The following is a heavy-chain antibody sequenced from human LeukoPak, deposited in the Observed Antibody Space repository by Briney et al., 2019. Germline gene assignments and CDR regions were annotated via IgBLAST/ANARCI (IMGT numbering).Heavy chain of an antibody. Sequence: PSETLSLTCAVYGGSFSGYYWSWTRQPPGKGLEWIGEINHSGSTNYNPSLKSRVTISVDTSKNQFSLKLSSVTAADTAVYYCARWGRGYSYVSDYWGQGTLVTVSS. CDR1: GGSFSGYY. CDR3: ARWGRGYSYVSDY. J-gene: IGHJ4*02. V-gene: IGHV4-34*01. CDR2: INHSGST. D-gene: IGHD5-18*01.